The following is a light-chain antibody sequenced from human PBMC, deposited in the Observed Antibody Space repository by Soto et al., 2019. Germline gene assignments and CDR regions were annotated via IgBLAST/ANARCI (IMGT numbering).Light chain of an antibody. CDR1: QSVRNNY. J-gene: IGKJ1*01. CDR3: QQYGSSGT. V-gene: IGKV3-20*01. CDR2: GAS. Sequence: EIVLTQSPGTLSVSPGERATLSCRASQSVRNNYLAWYQQKPGQAPRLLLYGASNRASGIPDRFSGSGSGTDFTLTISRLEPEDFAVYYCQQYGSSGTFGQGTKVDIK.